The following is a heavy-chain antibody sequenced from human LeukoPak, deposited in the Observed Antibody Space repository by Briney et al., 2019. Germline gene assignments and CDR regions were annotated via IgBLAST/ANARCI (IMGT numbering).Heavy chain of an antibody. J-gene: IGHJ4*02. CDR2: IYYSGST. Sequence: SETLSLTCTVSGGSISSYYWSWIRQPPGKGLEWIGYIYYSGSTNYNPSLKSRVTISVDTSKNQFSLKLSSVTAADTAVYYCARGLGSQQPLDYWGQGTLVTVTS. CDR1: GGSISSYY. CDR3: ARGLGSQQPLDY. D-gene: IGHD6-13*01. V-gene: IGHV4-59*01.